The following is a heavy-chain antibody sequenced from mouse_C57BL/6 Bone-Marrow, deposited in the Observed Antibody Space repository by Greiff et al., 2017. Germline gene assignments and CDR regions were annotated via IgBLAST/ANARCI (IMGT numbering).Heavy chain of an antibody. V-gene: IGHV1-76*01. CDR3: ARGLITTVVATDWYFDV. J-gene: IGHJ1*03. Sequence: QVQLQQSGAELVRPGASVKLSCKASGYTFTDYYINRVKQRPGQGLEWIARIYPGSGNTYYNEKFKGKATLTAEKSSSTAYMQLSSLTSEDSAVYFCARGLITTVVATDWYFDVWGTGTTVTVSS. D-gene: IGHD1-1*01. CDR2: IYPGSGNT. CDR1: GYTFTDYY.